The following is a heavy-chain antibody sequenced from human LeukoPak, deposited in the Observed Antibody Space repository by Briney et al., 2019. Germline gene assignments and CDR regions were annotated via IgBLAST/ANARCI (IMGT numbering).Heavy chain of an antibody. D-gene: IGHD5-12*01. V-gene: IGHV3-66*01. CDR2: IYSGGST. Sequence: GGSLRLSCAASGFTVSSNYMSWVRRAPGKGLEWVSVIYSGGSTYYADSVKGRFTISRDNSKNTLYLQMNSLRAEDTAVYYCARDVSGYGRGYWGQGTLVTVSS. J-gene: IGHJ4*02. CDR3: ARDVSGYGRGY. CDR1: GFTVSSNY.